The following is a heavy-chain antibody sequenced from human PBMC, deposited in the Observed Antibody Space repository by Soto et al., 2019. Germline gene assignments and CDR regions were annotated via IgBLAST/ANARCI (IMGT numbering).Heavy chain of an antibody. CDR2: IYYSGST. CDR1: GGSISSYY. CDR3: ARVGYYDSSGYYRYIFDY. Sequence: QVQLQESGPGLVKPSETLSLTCTVSGGSISSYYWSWIRQPPGKGLEWIGYIYYSGSTNYNPSLKCRVTIPVDTSKNQFSLKLSSVAAADTAVYYCARVGYYDSSGYYRYIFDYWGQGTLVTVSS. D-gene: IGHD3-22*01. V-gene: IGHV4-59*01. J-gene: IGHJ4*02.